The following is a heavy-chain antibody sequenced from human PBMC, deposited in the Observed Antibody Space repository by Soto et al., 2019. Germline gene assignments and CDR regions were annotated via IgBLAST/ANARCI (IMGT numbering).Heavy chain of an antibody. CDR2: ISSSSSYI. D-gene: IGHD1-1*01. V-gene: IGHV3-21*01. CDR3: ERDKTGYNCDFDY. CDR1: GFTFSSYS. Sequence: GGSLRLSCAASGFTFSSYSMNWVRQAPGKGLEWVSSISSSSSYIYYAYSVKVRFTISRDNAKNSLYLQMNSLRAEDTAVYYCERDKTGYNCDFDYWGQGTLVTVSS. J-gene: IGHJ4*02.